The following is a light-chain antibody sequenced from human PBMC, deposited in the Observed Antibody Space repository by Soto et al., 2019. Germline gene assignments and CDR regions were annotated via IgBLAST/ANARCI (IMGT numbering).Light chain of an antibody. Sequence: EIVLTQSPATLSVSPGERATLSCRARQIVSTNLAWFQQKPGQAPRLLIYGASSRATGIPDRFSGSGSGTDFTLTISRLEPEESAVYYCQQYGSSRTCGQGTKGDI. J-gene: IGKJ1*01. CDR3: QQYGSSRT. CDR1: QIVSTN. CDR2: GAS. V-gene: IGKV3-20*01.